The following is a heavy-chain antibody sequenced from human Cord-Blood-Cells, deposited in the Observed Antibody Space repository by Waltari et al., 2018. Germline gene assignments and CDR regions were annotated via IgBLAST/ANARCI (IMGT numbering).Heavy chain of an antibody. CDR2: INHSGST. D-gene: IGHD3-3*01. CDR1: GYY. V-gene: IGHV4-34*01. CDR3: ARVTGDFWSGYYDYYYYYMDV. Sequence: GYYWSWIRQPPGKGLEWIGEINHSGSTNYNPSLKSRVTISVDTSKNQFSLKLSSVTAADTAVYYCARVTGDFWSGYYDYYYYYMDVWGKGTTVTVSS. J-gene: IGHJ6*03.